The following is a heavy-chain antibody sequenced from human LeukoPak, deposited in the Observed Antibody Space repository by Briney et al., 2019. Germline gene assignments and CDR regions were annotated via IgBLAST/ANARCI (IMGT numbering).Heavy chain of an antibody. CDR3: ARENNSGWYRKAAFDY. D-gene: IGHD6-19*01. J-gene: IGHJ4*02. CDR2: INPNGGGT. V-gene: IGHV1-2*02. CDR1: GYTFTGYY. Sequence: ASVKVSCKASGYTFTGYYMHWVRHAPGQGLEWMGWINPNGGGTNYAQKFQGRVTLTRDTSISTAYMEVSRLESDDTAVYYCARENNSGWYRKAAFDYWGQGTLVTVAS.